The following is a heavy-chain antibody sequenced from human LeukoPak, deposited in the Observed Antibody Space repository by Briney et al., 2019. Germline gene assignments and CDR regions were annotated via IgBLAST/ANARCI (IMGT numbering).Heavy chain of an antibody. Sequence: PGGSLRLSCAASGFTFSSYAMSWVRQAPGKGLEWVSGISRNSGSIGYADSVKGRFTISRDNAKNSLYLQMNSLRAEDTALYYCAKAYSGYDSDAFDIWGQGTMVTVSS. D-gene: IGHD5-12*01. V-gene: IGHV3-9*01. CDR2: ISRNSGSI. CDR3: AKAYSGYDSDAFDI. CDR1: GFTFSSYA. J-gene: IGHJ3*02.